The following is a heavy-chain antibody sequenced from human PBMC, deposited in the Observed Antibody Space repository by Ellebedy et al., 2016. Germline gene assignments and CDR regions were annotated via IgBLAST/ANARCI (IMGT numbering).Heavy chain of an antibody. J-gene: IGHJ4*02. Sequence: GESLKISCAASGFTFSSYAMSWVRQAPGKGLEWVSAISGSGGSTYYADSVKGRFTISRDNSKNTLYLQMSSLRAEDTAVYYCARDRHYDSSEVHWGQGTLVTVSS. CDR3: ARDRHYDSSEVH. CDR1: GFTFSSYA. CDR2: ISGSGGST. V-gene: IGHV3-23*01. D-gene: IGHD3-22*01.